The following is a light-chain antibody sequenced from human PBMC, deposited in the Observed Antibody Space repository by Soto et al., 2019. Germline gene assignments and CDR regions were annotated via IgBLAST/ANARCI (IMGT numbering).Light chain of an antibody. CDR1: HSVNNN. V-gene: IGKV3-20*01. J-gene: IGKJ1*01. CDR2: RAS. Sequence: ETVLTESPATLSVSPGETATLSCRAQHSVNNNLTCYQQEPGHAPKLLIYRASTRATDIPARFSGSGSGTDFTLTISRLEPEDFAVYYRQQYGSSPPTFGQGPKVDI. CDR3: QQYGSSPPT.